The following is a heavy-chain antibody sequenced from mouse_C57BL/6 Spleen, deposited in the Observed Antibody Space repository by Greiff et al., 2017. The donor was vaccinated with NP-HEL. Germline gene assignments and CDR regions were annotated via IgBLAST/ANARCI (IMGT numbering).Heavy chain of an antibody. CDR1: GFSLTSYA. D-gene: IGHD1-1*01. J-gene: IGHJ4*01. Sequence: VMLVESGPGLVAPSQSLSITCTVSGFSLTSYAISWVRQPPGKGLEWLGVIWTGGGTNYNSALKSRLSISKDNSKSQVFLKMNSLQTDDTARYYCARNPVVDTDYAMDYWGQGTSVTVSS. CDR2: IWTGGGT. CDR3: ARNPVVDTDYAMDY. V-gene: IGHV2-9-1*01.